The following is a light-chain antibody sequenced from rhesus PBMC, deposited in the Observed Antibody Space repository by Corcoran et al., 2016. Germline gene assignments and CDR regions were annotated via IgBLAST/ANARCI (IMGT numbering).Light chain of an antibody. Sequence: DVVMTQSPLALPITPGQPASISCRSSQSLVHSNGNTYLSWFQQKPGQPPRFLIYKVSNRYFGVPDRFSGSGAGTYFTLKISRVGAEEVGVYYCMQYTHIPYSFGRGAKVEIK. CDR2: KVS. CDR1: QSLVHSNGNTY. CDR3: MQYTHIPYS. V-gene: IGKV2-65*01. J-gene: IGKJ2*01.